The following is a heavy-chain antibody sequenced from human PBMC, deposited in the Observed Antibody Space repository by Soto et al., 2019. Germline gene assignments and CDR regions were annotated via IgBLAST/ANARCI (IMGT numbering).Heavy chain of an antibody. V-gene: IGHV3-23*01. Sequence: GGSLRLSCAASGFTFSSYAMSWVRQAPGKGLEWVSAISGSGGSTYYADSVKGRFTISRDNSKNTLYLQMNSLRAEDTAVYYCAKGLRIDYYYYYMDVWGKGTTVTVSS. J-gene: IGHJ6*03. D-gene: IGHD2-15*01. CDR3: AKGLRIDYYYYYMDV. CDR2: ISGSGGST. CDR1: GFTFSSYA.